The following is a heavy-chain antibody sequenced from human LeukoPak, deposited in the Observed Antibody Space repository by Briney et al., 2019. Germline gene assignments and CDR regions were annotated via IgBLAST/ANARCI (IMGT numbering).Heavy chain of an antibody. V-gene: IGHV3-23*01. Sequence: PGGSLRLSCAASGFTFSSYAMSWVRQAPGRGLEWVSSIGGNSGIQTYYADSVKGRFAISRDNSKDTLYLQMDSLRAEDTAVYYCAKERMYNNGWFSPWGQGTLVTVSS. CDR1: GFTFSSYA. CDR3: AKERMYNNGWFSP. CDR2: IGGNSGIQT. D-gene: IGHD1-14*01. J-gene: IGHJ5*02.